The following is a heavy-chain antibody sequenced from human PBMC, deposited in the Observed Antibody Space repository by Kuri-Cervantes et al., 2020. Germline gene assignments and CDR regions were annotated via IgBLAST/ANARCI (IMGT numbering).Heavy chain of an antibody. CDR2: IKEDGSEK. Sequence: GESLKISCEASGFSFAYSWMTWVRQAPGKGLEWVANIKEDGSEKYYMDSVKGRFTISRDNAKNSLYLQMNSLRVEDTAFYFCASARPSLRLGEFNDVLDMWGQGTMVTVSS. CDR1: GFSFAYSW. CDR3: ASARPSLRLGEFNDVLDM. J-gene: IGHJ3*02. D-gene: IGHD3-10*01. V-gene: IGHV3-7*03.